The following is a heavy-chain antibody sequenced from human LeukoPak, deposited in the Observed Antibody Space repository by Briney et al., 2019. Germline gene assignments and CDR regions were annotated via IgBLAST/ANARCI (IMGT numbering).Heavy chain of an antibody. CDR2: VNHSGST. V-gene: IGHV4-34*01. CDR1: GGSFSGYY. J-gene: IGHJ4*02. CDR3: ARDRGGAFDY. Sequence: SETLSPTCAVYGGSFSGYYWSWIRQPPGKGLEWIGEVNHSGSTNYKSSLKSRVTISVDTSKNQFSLKLSSVTAADTAVYYCARDRGGAFDYWGQGTLVTVSS. D-gene: IGHD3-16*01.